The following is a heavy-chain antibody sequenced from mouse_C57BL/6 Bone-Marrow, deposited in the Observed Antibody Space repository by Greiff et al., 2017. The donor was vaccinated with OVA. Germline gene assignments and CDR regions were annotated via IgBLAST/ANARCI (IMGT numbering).Heavy chain of an antibody. CDR2: IDPEDGET. CDR1: GFNIKDYY. D-gene: IGHD1-1*01. V-gene: IGHV14-2*01. Sequence: VQLQQSGAELVKPGASVKLSCTASGFNIKDYYMHWVKQRTEQGLEWIGRIDPEDGETKYAPKFQGKATITADTSSNPAYLQLSSLTSEDTAVYYCASAITTVVADDYWGQGTTLTVSS. J-gene: IGHJ2*01. CDR3: ASAITTVVADDY.